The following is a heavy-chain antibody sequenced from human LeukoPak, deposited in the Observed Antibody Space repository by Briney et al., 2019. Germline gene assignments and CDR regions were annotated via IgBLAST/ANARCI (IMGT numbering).Heavy chain of an antibody. V-gene: IGHV3-21*01. Sequence: GGSLRLSCAASGFTFSSYSMNWVRQAPGRGLEWVSSISCTSTSIYYADSVKGRFTISRDNAANSLSLQMNSLRAEDTAVYYCAKSSITMTVVVTWVDYWGQGTLVTVSS. CDR2: ISCTSTSI. D-gene: IGHD3-22*01. J-gene: IGHJ4*02. CDR3: AKSSITMTVVVTWVDY. CDR1: GFTFSSYS.